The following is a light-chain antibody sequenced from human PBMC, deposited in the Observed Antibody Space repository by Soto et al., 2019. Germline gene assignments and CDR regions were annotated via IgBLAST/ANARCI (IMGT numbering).Light chain of an antibody. V-gene: IGKV1-5*03. CDR1: HSVSSW. Sequence: DIQMTQSPSTLSASVGDRVTITCRASHSVSSWLAWYQQKPGKAPKLLIYKASTLQRGVPSRFSGSGSRTECTLTISSLQPDDVASDYGQQYNVYPLILGGGIKVEIK. J-gene: IGKJ4*01. CDR2: KAS. CDR3: QQYNVYPLI.